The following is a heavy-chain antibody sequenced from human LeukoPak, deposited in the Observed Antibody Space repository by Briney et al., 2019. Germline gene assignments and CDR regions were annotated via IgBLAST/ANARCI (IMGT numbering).Heavy chain of an antibody. CDR1: VGSISTYY. CDR3: TAVGARGLFDY. Sequence: SETLSLTCTVSVGSISTYYWNWIRQPAGKGLEWIGRIYTSGSTNYNPSLKSRVTMSVDTSKNQFSLKLSSVTAADTAVYYCTAVGARGLFDYWGPGTLVTVSS. D-gene: IGHD1-26*01. CDR2: IYTSGST. J-gene: IGHJ4*02. V-gene: IGHV4-4*07.